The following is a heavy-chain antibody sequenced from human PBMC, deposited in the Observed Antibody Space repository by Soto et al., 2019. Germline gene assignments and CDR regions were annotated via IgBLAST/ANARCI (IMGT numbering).Heavy chain of an antibody. J-gene: IGHJ4*02. CDR1: GGSIRSYY. V-gene: IGHV4-59*01. Sequence: QVQLQESGPGLVKPSETLSLTCNVSGGSIRSYYWNWIRQPPGKTLEWIGDVYYSGSANYNPSLKSRVTISVDMSKNQFSRKLNSVTAADTAVYYCARGSMVRGPTPFDYWGQGTLVTVSS. CDR3: ARGSMVRGPTPFDY. CDR2: VYYSGSA. D-gene: IGHD3-10*01.